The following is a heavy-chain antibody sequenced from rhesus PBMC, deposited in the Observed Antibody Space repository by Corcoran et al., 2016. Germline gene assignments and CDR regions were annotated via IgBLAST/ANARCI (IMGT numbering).Heavy chain of an antibody. D-gene: IGHD6-25*01. CDR1: GGSISSSY. Sequence: QLQLQESGPGLVKPSETLSVTCAVSGGSISSSYWSWIRQAPGKGLEWIGYIYGSGSSTNYNPSLKSRGTLSVDTSKNQLSLKLSSVTTADTAVYYCARGGRQLDYWGQGVLVTVSS. V-gene: IGHV4-169*01. CDR3: ARGGRQLDY. CDR2: IYGSGSST. J-gene: IGHJ4*01.